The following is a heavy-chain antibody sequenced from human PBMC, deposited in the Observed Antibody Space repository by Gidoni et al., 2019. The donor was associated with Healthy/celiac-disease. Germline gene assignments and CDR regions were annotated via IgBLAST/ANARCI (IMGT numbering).Heavy chain of an antibody. CDR1: GGSISSGSYY. D-gene: IGHD3-3*01. CDR3: ARNDFWSALGMDV. V-gene: IGHV4-61*02. J-gene: IGHJ6*02. CDR2: IYTSGST. Sequence: QVQLQESGPGLVKPSQTLSLTCTVSGGSISSGSYYWSWIRQPAGKGLEWIGRIYTSGSTNYNPSLKSRVTISVDTSKNQFSLKLSSVTAADTAVYYCARNDFWSALGMDVWGQGTTVTVSS.